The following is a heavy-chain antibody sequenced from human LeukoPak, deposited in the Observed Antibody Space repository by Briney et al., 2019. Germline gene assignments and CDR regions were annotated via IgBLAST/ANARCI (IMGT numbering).Heavy chain of an antibody. CDR3: ATGGYSYGDAPFDY. D-gene: IGHD5-18*01. CDR1: GYTLTELS. CDR2: FDPEDGET. J-gene: IGHJ4*02. V-gene: IGHV1-24*01. Sequence: ASVKVSCKVSGYTLTELSMHWVRQAPGKGLEWMGGFDPEDGETIYAQKFQGRVTMTEDTSTDTAYMELSNLRSEDTAVYYCATGGYSYGDAPFDYWGQGTLVTVSS.